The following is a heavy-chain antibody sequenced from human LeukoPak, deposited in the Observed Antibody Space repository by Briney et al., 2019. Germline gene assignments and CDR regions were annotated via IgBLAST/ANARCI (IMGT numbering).Heavy chain of an antibody. V-gene: IGHV4-34*01. CDR2: IHHSGST. Sequence: SETLSLTCAVHGGSSSGYYWTWIRQPPGKGPEWIGEIHHSGSTNYNPSLKGRVTISVDTSKNQFSLKLSSVTAADTAIYYCARWTVVNPSFDLWGRGSLVTVSS. CDR1: GGSSSGYY. J-gene: IGHJ2*01. CDR3: ARWTVVNPSFDL. D-gene: IGHD3-22*01.